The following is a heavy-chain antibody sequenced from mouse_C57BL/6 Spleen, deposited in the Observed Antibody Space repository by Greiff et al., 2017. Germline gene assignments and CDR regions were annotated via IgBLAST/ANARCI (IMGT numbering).Heavy chain of an antibody. Sequence: EVQLQESGGGLVQPKGSLKLSCAASGFTFNTYAMHWVRQAPGKGLEWVARIRSKSSNYATYYADSVKDRFTISRDDSQSMLYLQMNNLKTEDTAMYYCVREEDYYGSSGGYFDVWGTGTTVTVSS. J-gene: IGHJ1*03. V-gene: IGHV10-3*01. CDR3: VREEDYYGSSGGYFDV. CDR2: IRSKSSNYAT. D-gene: IGHD1-1*01. CDR1: GFTFNTYA.